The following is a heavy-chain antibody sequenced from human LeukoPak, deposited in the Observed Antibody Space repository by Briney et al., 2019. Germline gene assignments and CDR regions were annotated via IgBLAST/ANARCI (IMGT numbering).Heavy chain of an antibody. Sequence: SETLSLTCTVSGGSISSSSYYWGWIRQPPGKGLEWIGSIYYSGSTYYNPSLKSRVTISVDTSKNQFSLKLSSVTAADTAAYYCARQGYSYAHFDPWGQGTLVTVSS. CDR3: ARQGYSYAHFDP. CDR1: GGSISSSSYY. J-gene: IGHJ5*02. CDR2: IYYSGST. V-gene: IGHV4-39*01. D-gene: IGHD5-18*01.